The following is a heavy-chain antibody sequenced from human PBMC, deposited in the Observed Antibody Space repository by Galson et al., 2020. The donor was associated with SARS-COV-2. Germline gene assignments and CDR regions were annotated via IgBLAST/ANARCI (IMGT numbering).Heavy chain of an antibody. D-gene: IGHD2-21*02. J-gene: IGHJ4*02. V-gene: IGHV4-34*01. Sequence: SETLSLTCAVYGGSFSGYYWSWIRQPPGKGLEWIGEINSSGSTNYNPSLKSRVTISVDTSKNHFSLKLSSVTAADTAVYYCAREENFFLVRTAPRICYLDWWGRRTLATVSS. CDR1: GGSFSGYY. CDR3: AREENFFLVRTAPRICYLDW. CDR2: INSSGST.